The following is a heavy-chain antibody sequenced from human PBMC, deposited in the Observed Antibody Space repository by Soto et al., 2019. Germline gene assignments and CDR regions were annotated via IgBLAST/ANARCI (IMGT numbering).Heavy chain of an antibody. D-gene: IGHD3-22*01. CDR2: ISYDGSNK. CDR1: GFTFSSYG. Sequence: GGSLRLSCAASGFTFSSYGMHWVRQAPGKGLEWVAVISYDGSNKYYADSVKGRFTISRDNSKNTLYLQMNSLRAEDTAVYYCAKDERAYYYSSGYYPQAFAIWGQGT. J-gene: IGHJ3*02. V-gene: IGHV3-30*18. CDR3: AKDERAYYYSSGYYPQAFAI.